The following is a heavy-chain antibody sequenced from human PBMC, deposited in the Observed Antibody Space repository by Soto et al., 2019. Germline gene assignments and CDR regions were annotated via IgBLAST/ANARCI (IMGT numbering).Heavy chain of an antibody. CDR2: TYYRSKLYY. Sequence: SQTLSLTCAITGDSVSSNSAGWSWVRQSPSSGLEWLGRTYYRSKLYYDYAISVRGRITINPDATKNQYSLQLNSVTPENTAVYFCARGEQYSGRIFDYWGQGTLVTVSS. D-gene: IGHD1-26*01. V-gene: IGHV6-1*01. J-gene: IGHJ4*01. CDR1: GDSVSSNSAG. CDR3: ARGEQYSGRIFDY.